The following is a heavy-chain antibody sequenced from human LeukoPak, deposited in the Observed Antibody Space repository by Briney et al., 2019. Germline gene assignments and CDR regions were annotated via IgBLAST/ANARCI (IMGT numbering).Heavy chain of an antibody. CDR2: IYHSGST. CDR3: ARDWREHGYYYYYMDV. Sequence: SQTLSLTCTVSGGSISSGSYYWSWIRQPPGKGLEWIGSIYHSGSTYYNPSLKSRVTISVDTSKNQFSLKLSSVTAADTAVYYCARDWREHGYYYYYMDVWGKGTTVTVSS. V-gene: IGHV4-39*07. D-gene: IGHD1-26*01. CDR1: GGSISSGSYY. J-gene: IGHJ6*03.